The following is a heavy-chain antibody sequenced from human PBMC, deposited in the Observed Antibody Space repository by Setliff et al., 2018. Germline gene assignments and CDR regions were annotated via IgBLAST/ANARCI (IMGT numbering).Heavy chain of an antibody. CDR3: ARGGGGYHAAS. CDR2: IYQSGTT. CDR1: GESIRSNNW. J-gene: IGHJ5*02. V-gene: IGHV4-4*02. Sequence: SETLSLTCTVSGESIRSNNWWNWVRQPPGKGLEWIGDIYQSGTTNYNPSLKSRVTISADTSKNQFSLKLKSVTAADTAVYYCARGGGGYHAASWGQGILVTVSS. D-gene: IGHD2-2*01.